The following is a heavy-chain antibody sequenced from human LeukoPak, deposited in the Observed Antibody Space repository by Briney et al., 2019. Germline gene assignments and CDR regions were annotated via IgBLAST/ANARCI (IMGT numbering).Heavy chain of an antibody. D-gene: IGHD3-16*01. J-gene: IGHJ6*02. CDR1: GGTFSSYA. CDR2: IIPILGIA. V-gene: IGHV1-69*04. CDR3: ARSNTFPYGMDV. Sequence: ASVKVSCKASGGTFSSYAISWVRQAPGQGLEWMGRIIPILGIANYAQKFQGRVTITADKSTSTAYMELSSLRSEDTAVYYCARSNTFPYGMDVWGQGNTVTVSS.